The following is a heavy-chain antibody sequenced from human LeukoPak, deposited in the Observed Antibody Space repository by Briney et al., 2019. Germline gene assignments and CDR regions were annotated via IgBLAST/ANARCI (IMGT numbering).Heavy chain of an antibody. Sequence: GGSLRLSCTASGFTFGDYAMSWVRQAPGKGLEWVGFIRSKAYGGTTEYAASVKGRFTISRDDSKSIAYLQMNSLKTEDTAVYYCTREPARIAAAGLIDYWGQGTLVTVSS. D-gene: IGHD6-13*01. CDR3: TREPARIAAAGLIDY. J-gene: IGHJ4*02. CDR2: IRSKAYGGTT. V-gene: IGHV3-49*04. CDR1: GFTFGDYA.